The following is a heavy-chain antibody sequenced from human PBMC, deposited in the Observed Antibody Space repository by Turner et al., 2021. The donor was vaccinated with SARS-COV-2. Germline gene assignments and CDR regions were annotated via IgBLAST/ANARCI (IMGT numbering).Heavy chain of an antibody. CDR2: INPNSGGT. Sequence: QVQLVQSGAEVKKPVASVKVSCNASGYTFTGYYMHWVRQAPGQGLEWMGWINPNSGGTNYAQKFQGRVTMTRDTCISTAYMELSRLRSDDTAVYYCAVLEMATITDAFDIWGQGTMVTVSS. D-gene: IGHD5-12*01. CDR3: AVLEMATITDAFDI. J-gene: IGHJ3*02. V-gene: IGHV1-2*02. CDR1: GYTFTGYY.